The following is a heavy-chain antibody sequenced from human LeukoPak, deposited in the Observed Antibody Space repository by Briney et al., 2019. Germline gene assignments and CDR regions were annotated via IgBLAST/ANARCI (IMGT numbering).Heavy chain of an antibody. J-gene: IGHJ4*02. CDR2: INWNGGST. D-gene: IGHD3-22*01. CDR3: APYYYDSSGDYRVCS. V-gene: IGHV3-20*04. Sequence: GGSLRLSCAASGFTFDDYGMSWVRQAPGKGLEWVSGINWNGGSTGYADSVKGRFTISRDNAKNSLYLQMNSLRAEDTALYYCAPYYYDSSGDYRVCSWGQGTLVTVSS. CDR1: GFTFDDYG.